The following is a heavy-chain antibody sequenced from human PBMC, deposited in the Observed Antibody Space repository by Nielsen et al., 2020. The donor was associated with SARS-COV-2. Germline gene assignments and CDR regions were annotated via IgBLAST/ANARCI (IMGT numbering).Heavy chain of an antibody. D-gene: IGHD6-13*01. V-gene: IGHV3-48*01. CDR2: ISSSSSTI. CDR1: GFTFSSYS. Sequence: GGSLRLSCAASGFTFSSYSMNWVRQAPGKGLEWVSYISSSSSTIYYADSVKGRFTISRDNSKNTLYLQMNSLRAEDTAVYYCARVYSSSWLRYYYYGMDVWGQGTTVTVSS. J-gene: IGHJ6*02. CDR3: ARVYSSSWLRYYYYGMDV.